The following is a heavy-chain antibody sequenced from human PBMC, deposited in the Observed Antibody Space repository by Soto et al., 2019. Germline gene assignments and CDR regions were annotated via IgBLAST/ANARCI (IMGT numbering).Heavy chain of an antibody. J-gene: IGHJ4*02. CDR2: ISGSGDRT. CDR3: VKDSGDYQSLFDS. Sequence: GGSLRLSCAVSGFTFYNYAMTWVRQAPGKGLEWVSAISGSGDRTYYGDSVKGRFTISRDNSKKMLYLQMNSLRAEDTAVYYCVKDSGDYQSLFDSWGQGALVTVSS. CDR1: GFTFYNYA. D-gene: IGHD4-17*01. V-gene: IGHV3-23*01.